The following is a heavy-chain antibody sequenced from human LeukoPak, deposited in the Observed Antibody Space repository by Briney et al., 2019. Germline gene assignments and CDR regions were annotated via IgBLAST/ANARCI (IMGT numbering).Heavy chain of an antibody. CDR3: AKELRYFDRLLVEVGYYYYGMDV. Sequence: GGSLRLSCAASGFTFSSYAMSWVRQAPGKGLEWVSAISGSGGSTYYADSVKGRFTISRDNSKNTLYLQMNSLRAEDTAVYYCAKELRYFDRLLVEVGYYYYGMDVWGQGTTVTVSS. CDR1: GFTFSSYA. CDR2: ISGSGGST. D-gene: IGHD3-9*01. V-gene: IGHV3-23*01. J-gene: IGHJ6*02.